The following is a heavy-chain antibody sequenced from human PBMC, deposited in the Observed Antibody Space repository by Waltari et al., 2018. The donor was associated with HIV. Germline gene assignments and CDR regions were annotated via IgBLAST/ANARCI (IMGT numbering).Heavy chain of an antibody. CDR1: GFTFSSCA. D-gene: IGHD3-22*01. CDR3: AKEPYDSSGYYQYFDY. Sequence: EVQLLESGGGLVQPGGSLRLSCAASGFTFSSCAMSWVRQAPGKGLEWVSGISGSGGSTYYADSVKGRFTISRDKSKNTLYLQMNSLRADDTAVYYCAKEPYDSSGYYQYFDYWGQGTLVTVSS. CDR2: ISGSGGST. V-gene: IGHV3-23*01. J-gene: IGHJ4*02.